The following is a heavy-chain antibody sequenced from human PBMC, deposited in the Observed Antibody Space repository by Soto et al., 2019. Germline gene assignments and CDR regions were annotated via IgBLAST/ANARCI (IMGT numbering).Heavy chain of an antibody. CDR2: SSWDSRRI. V-gene: IGHV3-9*01. D-gene: IGHD2-21*01. CDR1: GITFDDSA. J-gene: IGHJ4*03. CDR3: VKDGERRVISDFYLDF. Sequence: GGSLRLPGAASGITFDDSAPHWVGRSPGKAREWGAGSSWDSRRIAYAHPLRGRFTISRDNATNSLHLQRNSLRPQTTALFYFVKDGERRVISDFYLDFWGQGTVVTVSS.